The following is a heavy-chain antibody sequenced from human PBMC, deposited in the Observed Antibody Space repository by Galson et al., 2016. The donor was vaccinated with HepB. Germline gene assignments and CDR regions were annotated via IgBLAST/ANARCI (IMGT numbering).Heavy chain of an antibody. D-gene: IGHD5-24*01. CDR1: GFTFSSYA. CDR2: ITGSGGST. CDR3: AKNPELNYYYYYMDV. Sequence: SLRLSCAASGFTFSSYAMSWVRQAPGKGLEWVSAITGSGGSTYYVESVKGRFTISRDSSKNTVYLEMNSLGAEDTAVYYCAKNPELNYYYYYMDVWGKGTTVTVSS. V-gene: IGHV3-23*01. J-gene: IGHJ6*03.